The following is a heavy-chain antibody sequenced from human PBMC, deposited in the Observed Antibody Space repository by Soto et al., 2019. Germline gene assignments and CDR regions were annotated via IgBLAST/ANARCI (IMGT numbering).Heavy chain of an antibody. CDR1: GFTFSSYA. J-gene: IGHJ6*02. Sequence: GGSLRLSCAASGFTFSSYAMHWVRQAPGKGLEWVAVISYDGSNKYYADSVKGRFTISRDNSKNTLYLQMNSLRAEDTAVYYCARIYSGYDDNYYYYYGMDVWGQGTTVTVSS. V-gene: IGHV3-30-3*01. D-gene: IGHD5-12*01. CDR3: ARIYSGYDDNYYYYYGMDV. CDR2: ISYDGSNK.